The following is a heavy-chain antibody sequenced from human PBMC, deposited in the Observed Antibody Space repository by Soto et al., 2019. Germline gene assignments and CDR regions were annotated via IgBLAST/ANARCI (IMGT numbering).Heavy chain of an antibody. V-gene: IGHV3-23*01. Sequence: VGPLRLSCKASRFTLNSHAMSWVRQSPGKGPEWVSAISGSSESTYYADSVKGRFTVSRDNSKNTLYLQMKSLRAEDTALYYCVRDRHYDFWSGYCFDYWGQGTLVTVSS. J-gene: IGHJ4*02. CDR2: ISGSSEST. CDR3: VRDRHYDFWSGYCFDY. D-gene: IGHD3-3*01. CDR1: RFTLNSHA.